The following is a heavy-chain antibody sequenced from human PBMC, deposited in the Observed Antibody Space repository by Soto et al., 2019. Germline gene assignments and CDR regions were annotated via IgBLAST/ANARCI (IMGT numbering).Heavy chain of an antibody. Sequence: ASVKVSCKASGYTFTGYYMHWVRQAPGQGLEWMGWINPNSGGTNYAQKFQGWVTMTRDTSISTAYMELSRLRSDDTAVYYCARAPLNWNDLFDYWGQGTLVTVSS. CDR3: ARAPLNWNDLFDY. J-gene: IGHJ4*02. V-gene: IGHV1-2*04. D-gene: IGHD1-1*01. CDR1: GYTFTGYY. CDR2: INPNSGGT.